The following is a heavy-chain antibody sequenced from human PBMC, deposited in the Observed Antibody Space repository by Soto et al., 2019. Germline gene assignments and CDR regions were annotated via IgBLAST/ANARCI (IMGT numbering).Heavy chain of an antibody. Sequence: ASVKVSCKASGYTFTSYAITWVRQAPGQGLEWMGIINPSGGSTSYAQKFQGRVTMTRDTSTSTVYMELSSLRSEDTAVYYCARGGSGDFDYWGQGTLVTVSS. V-gene: IGHV1-46*01. D-gene: IGHD1-26*01. J-gene: IGHJ4*02. CDR2: INPSGGST. CDR1: GYTFTSYA. CDR3: ARGGSGDFDY.